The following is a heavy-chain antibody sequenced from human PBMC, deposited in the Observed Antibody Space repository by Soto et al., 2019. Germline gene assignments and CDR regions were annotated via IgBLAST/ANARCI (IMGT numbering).Heavy chain of an antibody. D-gene: IGHD5-18*01. CDR2: IVYDGGKI. V-gene: IGHV3-30-3*01. Sequence: QVQLVESGGAVVQPGRSLRLSCAASGFTFSTYTMHWVRQAPGKGLEWVALIVYDGGKIHYADSVKGRFTISRDNSKNTLSLQMNSLTDEDTGIYYCASRSVPGYSYGERFEYWGQGTLVTVSS. CDR1: GFTFSTYT. CDR3: ASRSVPGYSYGERFEY. J-gene: IGHJ4*02.